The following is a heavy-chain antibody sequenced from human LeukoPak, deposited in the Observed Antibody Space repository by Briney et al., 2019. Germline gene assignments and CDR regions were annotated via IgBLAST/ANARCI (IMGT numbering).Heavy chain of an antibody. CDR2: ISSSSSYI. V-gene: IGHV3-21*04. D-gene: IGHD3-3*01. CDR3: ARGPAYYDFWSGYSGLYYYYGMDV. J-gene: IGHJ6*02. CDR1: GFTFSSYS. Sequence: GGSLRLSCAASGFTFSSYSMNWVRQAPGKGLEWVSSISSSSSYIYYADSVKGRFTISRDNAKNSLYLQMNSLRAEDTAVYYCARGPAYYDFWSGYSGLYYYYGMDVWGRGTTVTVSS.